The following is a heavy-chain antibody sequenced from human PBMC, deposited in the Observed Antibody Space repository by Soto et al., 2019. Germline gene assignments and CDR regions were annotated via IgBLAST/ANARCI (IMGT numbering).Heavy chain of an antibody. D-gene: IGHD1-7*01. V-gene: IGHV3-72*01. CDR2: IRNIANSYTT. Sequence: EVQLVESGGDLVQPGGSLRLSCAVSGFTFSDHYMDWVRQAPGKGLEWVGRIRNIANSYTTDYAASVKGRFTISRDDSKNSLYLQMNSLKTEDTAMYYCARSITGTPPADGGSWGQGTLVTVYS. CDR3: ARSITGTPPADGGS. J-gene: IGHJ5*02. CDR1: GFTFSDHY.